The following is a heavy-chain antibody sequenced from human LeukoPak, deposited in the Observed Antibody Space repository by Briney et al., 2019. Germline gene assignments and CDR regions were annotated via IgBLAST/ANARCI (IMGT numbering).Heavy chain of an antibody. CDR3: ARTDVVATTVDY. Sequence: SQTLSLSCAISGDTVSRNSAAWNWLRQSPSRGLEWLGRTYYRSKWYNDYAVSVKSRITINPDTSKNQFSLQLNSVTPEDTAVYYCARTDVVATTVDYWGQGTLVTVSS. D-gene: IGHD5-12*01. CDR1: GDTVSRNSAA. V-gene: IGHV6-1*01. J-gene: IGHJ4*02. CDR2: TYYRSKWYN.